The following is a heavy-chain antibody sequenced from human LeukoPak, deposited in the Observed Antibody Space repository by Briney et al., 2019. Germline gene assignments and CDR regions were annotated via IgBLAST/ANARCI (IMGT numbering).Heavy chain of an antibody. V-gene: IGHV3-7*01. CDR1: GFTFSSYW. CDR2: IKQDGSEK. D-gene: IGHD6-13*01. J-gene: IGHJ4*02. CDR3: ARGLGYSSSWTLDY. Sequence: GGSLRLSCAASGFTFSSYWMSWVRQAPGKGLEWVANIKQDGSEKYYVDSVKGRFTISRDNAKNSLYLQMNSLRAEDTAVYYCARGLGYSSSWTLDYWGQGTLVTVSS.